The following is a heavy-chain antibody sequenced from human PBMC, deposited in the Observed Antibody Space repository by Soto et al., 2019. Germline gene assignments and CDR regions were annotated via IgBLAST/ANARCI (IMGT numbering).Heavy chain of an antibody. D-gene: IGHD3-22*01. CDR2: IYHSGST. J-gene: IGHJ4*02. CDR1: GYSISSGDY. CDR3: ARVGSSGYLPRV. Sequence: SETLSLTCAVSGYSISSGDYWGWIRQPPGKGLEWIGTIYHSGSTSYNPSLKSRVTISVDTSKNQFSLKLSSVTAADTAVYYCARVGSSGYLPRVWGQGTLVTVSS. V-gene: IGHV4-38-2*01.